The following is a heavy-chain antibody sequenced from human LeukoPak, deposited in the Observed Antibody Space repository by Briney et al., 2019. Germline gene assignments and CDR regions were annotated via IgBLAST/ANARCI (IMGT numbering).Heavy chain of an antibody. V-gene: IGHV1-46*01. CDR2: INPSGGSA. CDR3: ARGAKRWLQFKTSAGFDF. D-gene: IGHD5-24*01. CDR1: GYTFTSYD. Sequence: AASVKVSCKASGYTFTSYDMHWVRQAPGQGLEWMGIINPSGGSADYAQKFQGRVTMTRDTYTNTFYMELSSLGSEDTAVYYCARGAKRWLQFKTSAGFDFWGQGTLVTVSS. J-gene: IGHJ4*02.